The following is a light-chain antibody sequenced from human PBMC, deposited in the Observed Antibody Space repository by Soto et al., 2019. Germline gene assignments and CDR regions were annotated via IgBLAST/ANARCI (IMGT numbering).Light chain of an antibody. Sequence: DIQMTQSPSTLSASVGDRVTITCRASQSTSTWLAWYQQRPGKTPKLLISEASKLESGVPSRFSGSGSGTEFTLTIISLQPDDFATYYCQQYITCPYAFGQGTKVEIK. CDR3: QQYITCPYA. CDR1: QSTSTW. V-gene: IGKV1-5*03. CDR2: EAS. J-gene: IGKJ1*01.